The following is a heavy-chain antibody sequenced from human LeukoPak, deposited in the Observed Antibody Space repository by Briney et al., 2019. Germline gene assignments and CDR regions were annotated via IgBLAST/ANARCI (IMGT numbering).Heavy chain of an antibody. D-gene: IGHD3-10*01. CDR2: INSDGSST. J-gene: IGHJ4*02. V-gene: IGHV3-74*01. Sequence: GGSLRLSCAASGFTFSSYWMHWVRQAPGKGLVWVSRINSDGSSTSYADSVKGRFTISRDNSKNTLYLQMNSLRAEDTAVYYCATEGPGMSGYFDYWGQGTLVTVSS. CDR1: GFTFSSYW. CDR3: ATEGPGMSGYFDY.